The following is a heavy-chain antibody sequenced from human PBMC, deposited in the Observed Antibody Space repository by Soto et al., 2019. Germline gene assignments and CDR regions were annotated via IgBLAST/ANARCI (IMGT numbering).Heavy chain of an antibody. J-gene: IGHJ6*02. Sequence: SQTLSLTCAVSGGSISSGGYSWSWIRQPPGKGLEWIGYIYHSGSTYYNPSLKSRVTISVDRSKNQFSLQLSSVTAADTAVYYCARESYGSGYGMDVWGQGTTVIVSS. CDR3: ARESYGSGYGMDV. CDR2: IYHSGST. V-gene: IGHV4-30-2*01. D-gene: IGHD3-10*01. CDR1: GGSISSGGYS.